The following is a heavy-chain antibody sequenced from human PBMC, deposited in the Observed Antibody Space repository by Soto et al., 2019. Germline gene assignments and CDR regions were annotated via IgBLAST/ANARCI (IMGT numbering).Heavy chain of an antibody. CDR2: IYYSGNT. J-gene: IGHJ4*02. CDR3: ASISAPGTTHFDY. V-gene: IGHV4-39*01. Sequence: PSGTLSLTCTVSGGSIGRSSYSWGWIPPPPGKGLEWIGNIYYSGNTFYNPSLKSRVTISVDTSKNQFYLHLTSVTAADTAIFYCASISAPGTTHFDYWGQGTLVTVSS. CDR1: GGSIGRSSYS. D-gene: IGHD6-13*01.